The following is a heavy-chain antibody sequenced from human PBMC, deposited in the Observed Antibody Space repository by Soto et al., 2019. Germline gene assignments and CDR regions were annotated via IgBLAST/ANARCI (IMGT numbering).Heavy chain of an antibody. Sequence: QVQLVQSGAEVKKPGASVKVSCKASGYTFTSYYMHWVRQAPGQGLEWMGIINPSGGSTSYAQKLQGRVTMTRDTSTSTVYMELSSLRSEDTAVYYCARDLYGSFYSNAANFFDYWGQGTLVTVSS. CDR2: INPSGGST. V-gene: IGHV1-46*01. CDR3: ARDLYGSFYSNAANFFDY. D-gene: IGHD4-4*01. J-gene: IGHJ4*02. CDR1: GYTFTSYY.